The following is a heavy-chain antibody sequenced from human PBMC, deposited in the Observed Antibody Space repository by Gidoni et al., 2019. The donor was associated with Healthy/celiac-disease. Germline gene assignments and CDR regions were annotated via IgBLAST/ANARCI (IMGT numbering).Heavy chain of an antibody. D-gene: IGHD2-2*01. V-gene: IGHV4-39*01. Sequence: QLQLQESGPGLVKPSETLSLTCTVSGGPISSSSYYWGWIRQPPGKGLEWIGSIYYSGSTYYNPSLKSRVTISVDTSKNQFSLKLSSVTAADTAVYYCARTNSVGPPEVDYWGQGTLVTVSS. CDR2: IYYSGST. J-gene: IGHJ4*02. CDR3: ARTNSVGPPEVDY. CDR1: GGPISSSSYY.